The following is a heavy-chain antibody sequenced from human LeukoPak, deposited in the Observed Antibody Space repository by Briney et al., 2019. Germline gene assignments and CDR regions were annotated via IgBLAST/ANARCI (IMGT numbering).Heavy chain of an antibody. D-gene: IGHD6-19*01. V-gene: IGHV4-59*10. CDR1: GGSFSGYY. Sequence: SETLSLTCAVYGGSFSGYYWSWIRQPAGKGLEWIGRIYTSGSTNYNPSLKSRVTISVDTSKNQFSLKLSSVTAADTAVYYCAAMYSGWSPDYWGQGTLVTVSS. CDR3: AAMYSGWSPDY. J-gene: IGHJ4*02. CDR2: IYTSGST.